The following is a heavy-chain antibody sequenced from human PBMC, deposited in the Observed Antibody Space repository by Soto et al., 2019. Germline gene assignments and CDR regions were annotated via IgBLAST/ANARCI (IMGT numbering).Heavy chain of an antibody. CDR2: INAGSGNT. CDR1: GYTFSAYT. D-gene: IGHD3-3*02. J-gene: IGHJ3*02. CDR3: ARDTETLGPRANDALDI. V-gene: IGHV1-3*01. Sequence: QAQLVQSGAEMKKPGASVKVSCKANGYTFSAYTMNWVRQAPGQSLEWMRWINAGSGNTKYSQNFQGRVSITRDTSESTVYMELPGLTSEDTAVYYCARDTETLGPRANDALDIWGQGTMVTVSS.